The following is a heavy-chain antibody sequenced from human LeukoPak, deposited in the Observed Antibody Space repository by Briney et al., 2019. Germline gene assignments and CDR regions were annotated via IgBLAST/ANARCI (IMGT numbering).Heavy chain of an antibody. CDR3: AREVATVITHCFDY. D-gene: IGHD4-23*01. Sequence: GGSLRLSCAASVYTFSDYYMSWIRQAPGRALEWVSYISSSGSTIYYADSVKGRFTISRDNAKNSLYLQMNSLRAEDTAVYYCAREVATVITHCFDYWGQGTLVTVSS. V-gene: IGHV3-11*04. J-gene: IGHJ4*02. CDR1: VYTFSDYY. CDR2: ISSSGSTI.